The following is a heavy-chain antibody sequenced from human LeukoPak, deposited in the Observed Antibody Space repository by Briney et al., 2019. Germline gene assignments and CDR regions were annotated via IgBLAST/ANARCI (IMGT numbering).Heavy chain of an antibody. CDR2: IYTSGST. CDR3: ARALGGSSWYTTRFDP. J-gene: IGHJ5*02. V-gene: IGHV4-4*07. CDR1: GGSISSYY. Sequence: SETLSHTCTVSGGSISSYYWSWIRQPAGKGLEWIGRIYTSGSTNYNPSLKSRVTMSVDTSKNQFSLKLSSVTAADTAVYYCARALGGSSWYTTRFDPWGQGTLVTVSS. D-gene: IGHD6-13*01.